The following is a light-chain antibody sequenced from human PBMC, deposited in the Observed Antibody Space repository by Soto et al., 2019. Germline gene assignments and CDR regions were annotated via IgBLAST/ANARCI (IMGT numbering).Light chain of an antibody. J-gene: IGKJ1*01. CDR3: QQYGSSGT. Sequence: VLTPSPFSLSLYHGERATLSCRASQSVSRYLAWYQQKPGQAPRLLIYDASNRATGIPDRFSGSGSGTDFTLTISRLEPEDFAVYYCQQYGSSGTFGQGTKVDIK. CDR2: DAS. V-gene: IGKV3-20*01. CDR1: QSVSRY.